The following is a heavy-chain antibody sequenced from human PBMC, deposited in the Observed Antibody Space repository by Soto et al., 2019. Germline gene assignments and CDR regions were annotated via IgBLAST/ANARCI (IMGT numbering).Heavy chain of an antibody. V-gene: IGHV4-38-2*02. D-gene: IGHD3-10*01. J-gene: IGHJ4*02. Sequence: KSSETLSLTCTVSGYSISSGCYWGWIRQPPGKRLEWIGSMYPTGSTYYNPSLKSRVTMSVDTSNNEFSLKLTSVTAADTAVYRCVRDLNYGLYYFDYWGQGTLVTVSS. CDR2: MYPTGST. CDR1: GYSISSGCY. CDR3: VRDLNYGLYYFDY.